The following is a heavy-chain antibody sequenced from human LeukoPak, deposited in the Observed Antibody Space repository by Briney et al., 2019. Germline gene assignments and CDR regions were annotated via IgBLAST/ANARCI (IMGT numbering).Heavy chain of an antibody. CDR1: GGSISSYY. Sequence: SETLSLTCTVSGGSISSYYWSWIRQLAGKGLEWIGRIYTSGSTNYNPSLKSRVTMSVDTSKNQFSLKLSSVTAADTAVYYCARGAYYYDSSGYPYYYGMDVWGQGTTVTVSS. V-gene: IGHV4-4*07. CDR2: IYTSGST. CDR3: ARGAYYYDSSGYPYYYGMDV. D-gene: IGHD3-22*01. J-gene: IGHJ6*02.